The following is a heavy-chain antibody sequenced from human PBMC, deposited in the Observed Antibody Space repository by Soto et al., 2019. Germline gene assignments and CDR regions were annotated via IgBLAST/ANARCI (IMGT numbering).Heavy chain of an antibody. CDR2: INPNSGGT. CDR3: AREPATAKPEGVDF. V-gene: IGHV1-2*02. J-gene: IGHJ4*02. Sequence: ASVKVSCKASGYTFSDYYIHWVRQAPGQGLEWMGWINPNSGGTKYAPKFQGGVTMTRDTSITTAYMELSRLRSGDTAVYYCAREPATAKPEGVDFGGQGNLVTGSS. D-gene: IGHD1-1*01. CDR1: GYTFSDYY.